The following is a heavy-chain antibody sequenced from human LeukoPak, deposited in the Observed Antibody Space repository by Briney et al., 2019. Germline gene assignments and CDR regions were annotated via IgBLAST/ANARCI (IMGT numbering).Heavy chain of an antibody. V-gene: IGHV4-34*01. J-gene: IGHJ4*02. CDR1: DGSFSGYY. Sequence: SETLSLTCAVYDGSFSGYYWSWIRQPPGKGLEWIGEINHSGSTNYNPSLKSRVTISVDTPKNQFSLKLSSVTAADTAVYYCASTYCSGGSCYSGAQDYWGQGTLVTVSS. CDR3: ASTYCSGGSCYSGAQDY. CDR2: INHSGST. D-gene: IGHD2-15*01.